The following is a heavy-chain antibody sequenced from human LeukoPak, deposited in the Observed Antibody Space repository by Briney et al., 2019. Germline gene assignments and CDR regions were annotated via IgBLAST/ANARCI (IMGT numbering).Heavy chain of an antibody. CDR2: IYYSGST. D-gene: IGHD3-10*01. CDR1: GGSISSYY. J-gene: IGHJ5*02. Sequence: SETLSLTCTVSGGSISSYYWSWLRQPPGKGLEWIGYIYYSGSTNYNPSLKSRVTISVDTSKNQFSLKLSSVTAADTAVYYCARGGDYYGSGSYYAFDPWGQGTLVTVSS. V-gene: IGHV4-59*01. CDR3: ARGGDYYGSGSYYAFDP.